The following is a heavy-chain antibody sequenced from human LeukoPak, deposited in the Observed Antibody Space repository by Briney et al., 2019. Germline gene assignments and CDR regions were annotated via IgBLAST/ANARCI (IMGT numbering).Heavy chain of an antibody. D-gene: IGHD2-2*01. J-gene: IGHJ5*02. CDR2: INHSGST. Sequence: SETLSLTCAVYGGSFSGYYWSWIRQPPGKGLEWIGEINHSGSTNYNPSLKSRVTISVDTSKNQFSLKLSSVTAADTAVYYCASTCSSTSCYDNWFDPWGQGTLVTVSS. V-gene: IGHV4-34*01. CDR3: ASTCSSTSCYDNWFDP. CDR1: GGSFSGYY.